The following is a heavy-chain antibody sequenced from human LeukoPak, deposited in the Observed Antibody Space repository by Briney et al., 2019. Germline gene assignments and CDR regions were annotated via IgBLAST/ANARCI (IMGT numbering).Heavy chain of an antibody. Sequence: KPSETLSLTCTVSGGSISSYYWSWLRQPPGKGLEWIGYIYYSGSTNYNPSLKSRVTISVDTSKNQFSLKLSSVTAADTAVYYCARCGYDYGIVDYWGQGTLVTVSS. CDR2: IYYSGST. J-gene: IGHJ4*02. V-gene: IGHV4-59*01. CDR1: GGSISSYY. D-gene: IGHD5-12*01. CDR3: ARCGYDYGIVDY.